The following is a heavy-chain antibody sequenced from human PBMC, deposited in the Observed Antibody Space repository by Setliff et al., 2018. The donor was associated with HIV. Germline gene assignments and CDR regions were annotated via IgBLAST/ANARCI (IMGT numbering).Heavy chain of an antibody. V-gene: IGHV4-59*12. Sequence: SETLSLTCAVSGGSISSYYWSWIRQPPGKGLEWIGYIYYSGSTNYNPSLKSRVTISVDTSKNQFSLRLTSVTAADTAVYYCARGANFWSGYDSWGQGTLVTV. CDR3: ARGANFWSGYDS. CDR2: IYYSGST. D-gene: IGHD3-3*01. CDR1: GGSISSYY. J-gene: IGHJ4*02.